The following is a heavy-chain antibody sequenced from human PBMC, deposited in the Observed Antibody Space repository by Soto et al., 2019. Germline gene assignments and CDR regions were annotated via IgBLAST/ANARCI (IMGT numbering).Heavy chain of an antibody. J-gene: IGHJ4*02. CDR3: ARVYSGSYSDY. CDR1: GGSIRSNNW. Sequence: QVQLQESGPGLVKPSGTLSLTCAVSGGSIRSNNWWSWVRQPPGKGLEWIGDIFQSGSAHYHPSLKPRVTISVDKHKNQFSLKLNSVTAADTAVYYCARVYSGSYSDYWGQGTLVTVSS. CDR2: IFQSGSA. V-gene: IGHV4-4*02. D-gene: IGHD1-26*01.